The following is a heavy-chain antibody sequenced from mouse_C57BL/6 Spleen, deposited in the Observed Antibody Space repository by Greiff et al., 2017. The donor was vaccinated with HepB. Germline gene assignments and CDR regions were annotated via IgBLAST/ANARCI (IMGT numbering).Heavy chain of an antibody. CDR3: ARGGRGRYYAMDY. CDR2: ISSGSSTI. J-gene: IGHJ4*01. Sequence: EVKLVESGGGLVKPGGSLKLSCAASGFTFSDYGMHWVRQAPEKGLEWVAYISSGSSTIYYADTVKGRFTISRDNAKNTLFLQMTSLRSEDTAMYYCARGGRGRYYAMDYWGQGTSVTVSS. V-gene: IGHV5-17*01. CDR1: GFTFSDYG.